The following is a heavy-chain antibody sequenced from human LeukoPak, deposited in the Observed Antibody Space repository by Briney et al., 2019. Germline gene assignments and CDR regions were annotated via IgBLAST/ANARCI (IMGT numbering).Heavy chain of an antibody. CDR1: GFTFKRYD. CDR2: IGTATDT. V-gene: IGHV3-13*01. CDR3: AELGITMIGGV. J-gene: IGHJ6*04. D-gene: IGHD3-10*02. Sequence: GGSLRLSCAASGFTFKRYDIHWVRQAAGKGLEWVSSIGTATDTYYLDSVKGRFTITRDNAKNSLYLQMNSLRAEDTAVYYCAELGITMIGGVWGKGTTVTISS.